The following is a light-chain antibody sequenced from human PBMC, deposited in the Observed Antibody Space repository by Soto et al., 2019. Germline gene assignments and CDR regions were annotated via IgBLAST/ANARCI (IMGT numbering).Light chain of an antibody. V-gene: IGKV1-5*03. CDR3: QPFYRYSEA. CDR2: KAS. Sequence: DIQMTQSPSTLSGSVGDRVTITCRASQTISSWLAWYQQKPGKAPKLLIYKASTLKSGVPSRLSGSGSGTEFPLTICSVQPDDFATYYCQPFYRYSEAFAQGTKVEL. J-gene: IGKJ1*01. CDR1: QTISSW.